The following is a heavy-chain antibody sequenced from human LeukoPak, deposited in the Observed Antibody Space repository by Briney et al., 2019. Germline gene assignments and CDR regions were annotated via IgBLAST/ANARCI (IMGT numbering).Heavy chain of an antibody. V-gene: IGHV1-18*01. Sequence: GASVKVSCKASGYTFTSYGISWVRQAPGQGLEWMGWISAYNGNTNYAQKLQGRVTMTTDTSTSTAYMELSSLRSEDTAVYYCARGGTGPPRSYYYYGMDVWGQGTTVTVSS. D-gene: IGHD3/OR15-3a*01. J-gene: IGHJ6*02. CDR3: ARGGTGPPRSYYYYGMDV. CDR1: GYTFTSYG. CDR2: ISAYNGNT.